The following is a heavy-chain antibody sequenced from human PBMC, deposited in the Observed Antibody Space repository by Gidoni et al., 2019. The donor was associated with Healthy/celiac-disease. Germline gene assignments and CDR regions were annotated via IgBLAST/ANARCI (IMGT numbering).Heavy chain of an antibody. D-gene: IGHD4-17*01. J-gene: IGHJ5*02. V-gene: IGHV3-48*01. CDR2: ISSSSRTI. CDR3: AGFYGDPTTA. CDR1: GFTFSSYS. Sequence: VQLVESGGGLVQPGGSLRLSCAASGFTFSSYSMNWVRQAPGKGLEWVSYISSSSRTIYYADSVKGRFTISRDNAKNSLYLQMNSLRAEDTAVYYCAGFYGDPTTAWGQGTLVTVSS.